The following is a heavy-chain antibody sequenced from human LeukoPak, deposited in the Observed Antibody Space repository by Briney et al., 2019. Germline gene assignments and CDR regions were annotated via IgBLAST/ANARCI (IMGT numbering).Heavy chain of an antibody. D-gene: IGHD5-24*01. CDR3: ARDYHGDGYNYWRY. J-gene: IGHJ4*01. V-gene: IGHV3-11*01. Sequence: GGSLRLSCAASGFTFSDYYMTWIRQAPGKGLEWISYISSSGSNIYYADSMGGRFTISRDNAKNFLYLQMNDLRADDTAVYYCARDYHGDGYNYWRYWGHGILVTVSS. CDR2: ISSSGSNI. CDR1: GFTFSDYY.